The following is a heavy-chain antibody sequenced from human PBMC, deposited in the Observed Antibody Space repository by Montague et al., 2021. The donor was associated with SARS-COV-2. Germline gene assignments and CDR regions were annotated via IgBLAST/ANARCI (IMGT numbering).Heavy chain of an antibody. V-gene: IGHV6-1*01. J-gene: IGHJ4*02. D-gene: IGHD4-17*01. CDR3: VRDTGSAQAGFDA. Sequence: CAISGDSVWSNTAAWTWGRHSPPLGREWLGRTNYRSKWTSDYATSVEGRISIDPDTSKNQFFLHLRSVTPEDTGVYYCVRDTGSAQAGFDAWGQGTLVTVSS. CDR1: GDSVWSNTAA. CDR2: TNYRSKWTS.